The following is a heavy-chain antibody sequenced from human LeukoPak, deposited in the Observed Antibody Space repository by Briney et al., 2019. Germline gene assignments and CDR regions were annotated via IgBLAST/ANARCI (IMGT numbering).Heavy chain of an antibody. Sequence: ASVKVSCKASGYTFTSYDINWVRQATGQGLEWMGWMNPNSGNTGYAQKFQGRVTITRNTSISTAYMELSSLRSEDTAAYYCARAVGYYDSSGYYSRWFDPWGQGTLVTVSS. J-gene: IGHJ5*02. V-gene: IGHV1-8*03. CDR2: MNPNSGNT. CDR3: ARAVGYYDSSGYYSRWFDP. CDR1: GYTFTSYD. D-gene: IGHD3-22*01.